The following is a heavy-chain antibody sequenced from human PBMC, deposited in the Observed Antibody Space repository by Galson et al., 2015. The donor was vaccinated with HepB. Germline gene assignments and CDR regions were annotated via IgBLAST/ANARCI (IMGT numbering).Heavy chain of an antibody. Sequence: SVKVSCKTSGGTFSSYAISWVRQAPGQGLEWMGGIIPIFGTANYAQKFQGRVTITADKSTSTAYMELSSLRSEDTAVYYCARAAYSSDYYYYYYGMDVWGQRTTVTVSS. CDR1: GGTFSSYA. J-gene: IGHJ6*02. V-gene: IGHV1-69*06. CDR3: ARAAYSSDYYYYYYGMDV. D-gene: IGHD6-19*01. CDR2: IIPIFGTA.